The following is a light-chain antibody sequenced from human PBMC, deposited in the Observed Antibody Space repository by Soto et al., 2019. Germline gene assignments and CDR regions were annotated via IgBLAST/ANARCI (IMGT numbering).Light chain of an antibody. V-gene: IGKV1-5*03. CDR3: QQYDSYPYT. J-gene: IGKJ2*01. CDR2: KAS. CDR1: QSITTY. Sequence: DIQMTQSPSTLSASVGDRVTITCRASQSITTYLAWYQQKPGKAPKLLIYKASSLESGVPSRLSGSGSGTEFTLTLSSLQSDDFATYYCQQYDSYPYTFGQGTKLEIK.